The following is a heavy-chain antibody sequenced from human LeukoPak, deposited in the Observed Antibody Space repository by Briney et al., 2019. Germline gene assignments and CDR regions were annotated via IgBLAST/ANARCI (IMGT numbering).Heavy chain of an antibody. Sequence: SETLSLTCTVSGGSISSGDYYWSWIRQPPGKGLEWIGYIYYSGSTYYNPSLKSRVTISVDTSKNQFSLKLSSVTAADTAVYYCARDGLRGYSYGPEYYFDYWGQGTLVTVSS. V-gene: IGHV4-30-4*08. CDR3: ARDGLRGYSYGPEYYFDY. CDR2: IYYSGST. CDR1: GGSISSGDYY. D-gene: IGHD5-18*01. J-gene: IGHJ4*02.